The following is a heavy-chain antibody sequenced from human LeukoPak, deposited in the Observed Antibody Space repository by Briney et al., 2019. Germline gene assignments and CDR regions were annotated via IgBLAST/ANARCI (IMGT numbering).Heavy chain of an antibody. CDR3: ARETYSSGWYFPYFDY. CDR1: GGSISSYY. CDR2: IYYSGST. V-gene: IGHV4-59*01. Sequence: PSETLPLTCTVSGGSISSYYWSWIRQPPGKGLEWIGYIYYSGSTNYNPSLKSRVTISVDTSKNQCSLKLSSVTAADTAVYYCARETYSSGWYFPYFDYWGQGTLVTVSS. D-gene: IGHD6-19*01. J-gene: IGHJ4*02.